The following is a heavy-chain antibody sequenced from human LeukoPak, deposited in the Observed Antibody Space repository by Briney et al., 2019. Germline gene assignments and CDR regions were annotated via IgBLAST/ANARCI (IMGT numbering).Heavy chain of an antibody. Sequence: PSETLSLTCTVSGGSITSSTYYWGWIRQPPGKGLEWIGSIYYTGSTYYNPSLKSRVTISIDTSKNQFSLKLSSVTAADTAVYYCARTADYGDYEDAFDIWGQGTMVTVSS. CDR1: GGSITSSTYY. D-gene: IGHD4-17*01. J-gene: IGHJ3*02. CDR3: ARTADYGDYEDAFDI. CDR2: IYYTGST. V-gene: IGHV4-39*07.